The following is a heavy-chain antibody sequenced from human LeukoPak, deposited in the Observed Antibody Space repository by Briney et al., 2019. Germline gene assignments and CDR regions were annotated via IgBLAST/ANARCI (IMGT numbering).Heavy chain of an antibody. J-gene: IGHJ5*02. D-gene: IGHD4-17*01. CDR3: ARLRTYANWFDP. V-gene: IGHV1-2*02. CDR2: INPNSSGT. CDR1: GYTFTGYY. Sequence: ASVKVSCKDSGYTFTGYYMHWVRQAPGQGLGWMGWINPNSSGTNYAQKFQGRVTMTRDTSISTAYMELSRLRSDDTAVYYCARLRTYANWFDPWGQGTLVTVSS.